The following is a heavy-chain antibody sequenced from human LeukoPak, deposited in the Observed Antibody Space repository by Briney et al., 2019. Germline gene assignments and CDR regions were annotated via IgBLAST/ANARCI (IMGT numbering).Heavy chain of an antibody. J-gene: IGHJ4*02. Sequence: ASVKVSCEASGYTFTGYYMHWVRQAPGQGLEWMGWINPNSGGTNYAQKFQGRVTMTRDTSISTAYMELSRLRSDDTAVYYCARDLPAYDYVWGSYRFHPPDYWGQGTLVTVSS. CDR3: ARDLPAYDYVWGSYRFHPPDY. D-gene: IGHD3-16*01. V-gene: IGHV1-2*02. CDR1: GYTFTGYY. CDR2: INPNSGGT.